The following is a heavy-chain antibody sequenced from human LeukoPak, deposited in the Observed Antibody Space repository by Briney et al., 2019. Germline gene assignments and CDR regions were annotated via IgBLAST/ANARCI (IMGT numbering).Heavy chain of an antibody. Sequence: SETLSLTCAVSGYPISSGYYWGWIRQPPGKGLEWIGSIYHSGSTYYNPSLKSRVTISVDTSKNQFSLKLSSVTAADTAVYYCARTYYDILTGYPPDAFDIWGQGTMVTVSS. V-gene: IGHV4-38-2*01. CDR1: GYPISSGYY. CDR3: ARTYYDILTGYPPDAFDI. CDR2: IYHSGST. J-gene: IGHJ3*02. D-gene: IGHD3-9*01.